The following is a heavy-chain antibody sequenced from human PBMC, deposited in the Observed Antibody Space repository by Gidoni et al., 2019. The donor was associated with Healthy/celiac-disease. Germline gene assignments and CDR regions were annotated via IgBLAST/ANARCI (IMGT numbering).Heavy chain of an antibody. Sequence: QVQLQQSGPGLVKPSQTLSLTCTVSGGSISRGSYYWSWSRQPAGKGLEWIGRIYASGSTNYNPSRKSRVTISVDTSKNQFSLKLSSVTAADTAVYYCARDGDYGGDYYYYGMDVWGQGTTVTVSS. CDR3: ARDGDYGGDYYYYGMDV. CDR1: GGSISRGSYY. CDR2: IYASGST. J-gene: IGHJ6*02. V-gene: IGHV4-61*02. D-gene: IGHD4-17*01.